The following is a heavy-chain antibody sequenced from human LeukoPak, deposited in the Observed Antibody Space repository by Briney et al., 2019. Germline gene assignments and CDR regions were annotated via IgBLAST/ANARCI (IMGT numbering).Heavy chain of an antibody. Sequence: PGGSLRLSCAASGFTFNTYDMHWVRQAPGKGLDWVAFIWYDGSNKYHTDSVKGRFTISRDNSKNTLYLQMNSLRVEDTAVYYCARGDWGMYYFDYWGQGTLVTVSS. D-gene: IGHD7-27*01. CDR1: GFTFNTYD. CDR3: ARGDWGMYYFDY. J-gene: IGHJ4*02. V-gene: IGHV3-30*02. CDR2: IWYDGSNK.